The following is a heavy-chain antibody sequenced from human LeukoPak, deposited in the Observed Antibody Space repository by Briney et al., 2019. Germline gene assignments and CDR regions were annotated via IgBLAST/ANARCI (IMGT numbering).Heavy chain of an antibody. J-gene: IGHJ4*02. CDR2: IYHSGST. CDR1: GGSISSSNW. CDR3: ARRAGRFGELLMFSYFDY. V-gene: IGHV4-4*02. Sequence: SETLSLTCAVSGGSISSSNWWSWVRQPPGKGLEWIGEIYHSGSTNYNPSLKSRVTISVDKSKNQFSLKLSSVTAADTAVYYCARRAGRFGELLMFSYFDYWGQGTLVTVSS. D-gene: IGHD3-10*01.